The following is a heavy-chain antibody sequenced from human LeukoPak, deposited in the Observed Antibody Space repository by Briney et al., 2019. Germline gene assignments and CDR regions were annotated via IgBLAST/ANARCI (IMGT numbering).Heavy chain of an antibody. CDR2: IIPILGTA. Sequence: SVKVSCKASGGTFSSYAISWVRQAPGQGLEWMGGIIPILGTANYAQKFQGRVTMTTDTSTSTVYMELRSLRSDDTAVYYCARDDNYGSGQPDDWGQGTLVTVSS. CDR1: GGTFSSYA. CDR3: ARDDNYGSGQPDD. V-gene: IGHV1-69*10. D-gene: IGHD3-10*01. J-gene: IGHJ4*02.